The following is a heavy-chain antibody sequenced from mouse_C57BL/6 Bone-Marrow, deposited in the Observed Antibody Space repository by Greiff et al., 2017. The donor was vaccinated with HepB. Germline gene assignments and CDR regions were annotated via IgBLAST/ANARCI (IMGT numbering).Heavy chain of an antibody. J-gene: IGHJ2*01. D-gene: IGHD2-2*01. Sequence: QVQLQQPGAELVKPGASVKLSCKASGYTFTSYWMQWVKQRPGQGLEWIGEIDPSDSYTNYNQKFKGKATLTVDTSSSTAYMQLSSLTSEDSAVYYCARASTMVTTVDYWGKGTTLTVSS. CDR3: ARASTMVTTVDY. V-gene: IGHV1-50*01. CDR1: GYTFTSYW. CDR2: IDPSDSYT.